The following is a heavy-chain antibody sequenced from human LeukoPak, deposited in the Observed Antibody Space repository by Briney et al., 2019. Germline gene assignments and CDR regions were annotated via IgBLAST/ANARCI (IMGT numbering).Heavy chain of an antibody. J-gene: IGHJ5*02. CDR1: GFLISGYW. CDR2: ITGDGSTA. CDR3: ARLAPALGDDASPGGFDWFDP. Sequence: GGSLRLSCAASGFLISGYWMHWVRQAPGKGLVWVSLITGDGSTAIYADSVKGRFTVSRDNAKNSLYLQMNSLRAEDTAVYYCARLAPALGDDASPGGFDWFDPWGQGTLVTVSS. D-gene: IGHD2-21*02. V-gene: IGHV3-74*01.